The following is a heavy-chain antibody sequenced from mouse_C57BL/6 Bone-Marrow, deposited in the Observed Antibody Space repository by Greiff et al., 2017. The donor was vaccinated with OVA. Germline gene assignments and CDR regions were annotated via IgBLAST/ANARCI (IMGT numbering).Heavy chain of an antibody. D-gene: IGHD1-1*01. CDR1: GYSITSGYY. CDR3: AREKGYYYATWDY. CDR2: ISYDGSN. Sequence: EVKLQESGPGLVKPSQSLSLTCSVTGYSITSGYYWNWIRQFPGNKLEWMGYISYDGSNNYNPSLKNRISITRDTSKNQFFLKLNSVTTEDTATYYGAREKGYYYATWDYWGQGTTLTVSS. V-gene: IGHV3-6*01. J-gene: IGHJ2*01.